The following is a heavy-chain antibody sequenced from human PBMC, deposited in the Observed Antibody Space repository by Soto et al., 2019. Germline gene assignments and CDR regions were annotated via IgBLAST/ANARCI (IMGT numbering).Heavy chain of an antibody. J-gene: IGHJ4*02. D-gene: IGHD6-13*01. CDR3: ARVAAAHSYYFDY. CDR2: MNHTGRT. CDR1: GHSMSNTDYF. Sequence: PSETLSLTCTVSGHSMSNTDYFWGWIRQTPWRDLQWIGEMNHTGRTNYNPSLKSRVTISVDTSKNQFSLKLSSVTAADTAVYYCARVAAAHSYYFDYWGQGTLVTSPQ. V-gene: IGHV4-39*07.